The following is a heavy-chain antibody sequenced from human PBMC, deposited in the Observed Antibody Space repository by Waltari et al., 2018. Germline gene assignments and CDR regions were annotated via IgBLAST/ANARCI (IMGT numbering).Heavy chain of an antibody. V-gene: IGHV4-34*01. CDR1: GGSFSGYY. CDR3: AREQWLVKNWFDP. CDR2: INHSGST. J-gene: IGHJ5*02. D-gene: IGHD6-19*01. Sequence: QVQLQQWGAGLLKPSETLSLTCAVYGGSFSGYYWSWIRQPPGKGLEWIGEINHSGSTNYNPSLKSRVTISVDTSKNQFSLKLSSVTAADTAVYYCAREQWLVKNWFDPWGQGTLVTVSS.